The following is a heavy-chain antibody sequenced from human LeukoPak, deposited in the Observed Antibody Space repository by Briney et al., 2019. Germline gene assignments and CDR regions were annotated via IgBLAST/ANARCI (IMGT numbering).Heavy chain of an antibody. CDR1: GGSISSGGYY. D-gene: IGHD2-21*02. CDR2: IYYSGST. CDR3: AREAAICGGDCEYRQDAFDI. J-gene: IGHJ3*02. V-gene: IGHV4-31*03. Sequence: SETLSLTCTVSGGSISSGGYYWSWIRQHPGKGLEWIGYIYYSGSTYYNPSLKSRVTISVDTSKNQFSLKLSSVTAADTAVYYCAREAAICGGDCEYRQDAFDIWGQGTMVTVSS.